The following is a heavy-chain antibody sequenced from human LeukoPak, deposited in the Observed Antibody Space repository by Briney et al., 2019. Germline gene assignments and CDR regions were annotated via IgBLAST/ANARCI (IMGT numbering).Heavy chain of an antibody. Sequence: SRTLSLTCTVSGGTISRGGYYWSWIRQHPGKGLEWIGYIYYSESIFFNPSLKRRLTISVETSKNPFSPKLSSVTAADTAVYYCAGADTVVRWFDPWGQGTLVTVSS. J-gene: IGHJ5*02. CDR1: GGTISRGGYY. CDR3: AGADTVVRWFDP. D-gene: IGHD4-23*01. CDR2: IYYSESI. V-gene: IGHV4-31*03.